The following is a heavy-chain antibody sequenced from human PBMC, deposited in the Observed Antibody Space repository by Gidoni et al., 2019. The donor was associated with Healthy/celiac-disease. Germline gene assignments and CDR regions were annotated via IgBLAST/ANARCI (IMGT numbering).Heavy chain of an antibody. Sequence: QVQLVQSGAEVKKPGSSVKVSCKASGGTFSSYAISWVRQAPGQGLEWMGRIIPILGIANYAQKFQGRVTITADKSTSTAYMELSSLRSEDTAVYYCARDYYDSSGYYRKDNWYFDLWGRGTLVTVSS. J-gene: IGHJ2*01. CDR3: ARDYYDSSGYYRKDNWYFDL. CDR2: IIPILGIA. CDR1: GGTFSSYA. D-gene: IGHD3-22*01. V-gene: IGHV1-69*09.